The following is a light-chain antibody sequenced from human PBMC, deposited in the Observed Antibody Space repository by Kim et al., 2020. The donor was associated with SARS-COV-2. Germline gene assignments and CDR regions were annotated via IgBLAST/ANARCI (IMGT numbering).Light chain of an antibody. CDR2: ATS. J-gene: IGKJ3*01. V-gene: IGKV3-20*01. Sequence: EIVLTQSPGTLSLSPGEGATLSCRASQSVSSNHLAWYQHKPGQAPRVLIYATSDRAAGIPDRFSGSGSGTDFTLTIRRLEPEDFAVHYCQQYGTTPLVSFGPGTKVDIK. CDR3: QQYGTTPLVS. CDR1: QSVSSNH.